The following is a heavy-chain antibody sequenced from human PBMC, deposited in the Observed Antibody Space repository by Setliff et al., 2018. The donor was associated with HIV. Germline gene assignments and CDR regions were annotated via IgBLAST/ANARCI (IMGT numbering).Heavy chain of an antibody. J-gene: IGHJ4*02. CDR2: IYYSGST. Sequence: SETLSLTCTVSGGSISSGDYYWSWIRQPPGKGLEWIGYIYYSGSTNYNPSLKSRVTISVDTSKNQFSLKLSSVTAADTAVYYCARLRHTYYYDSSYFDYWGQGTLVTVS. D-gene: IGHD3-22*01. V-gene: IGHV4-61*08. CDR3: ARLRHTYYYDSSYFDY. CDR1: GGSISSGDYY.